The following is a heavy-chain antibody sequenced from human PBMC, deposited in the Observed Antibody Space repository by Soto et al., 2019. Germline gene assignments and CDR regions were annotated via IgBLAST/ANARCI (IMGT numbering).Heavy chain of an antibody. Sequence: QLQLQESGPGLVKPSETLSLTCTVSGGSISSGSSYWGWIRQPPGKGLEWIGNIYYRGNTYYNPSLKSRVTISIDSSKTQFSRKLNSVTTADTAVYYCAAQDYGAKGYYFETWGQGTLVSVSS. CDR1: GGSISSGSSY. D-gene: IGHD4-17*01. J-gene: IGHJ4*02. V-gene: IGHV4-39*01. CDR3: AAQDYGAKGYYFET. CDR2: IYYRGNT.